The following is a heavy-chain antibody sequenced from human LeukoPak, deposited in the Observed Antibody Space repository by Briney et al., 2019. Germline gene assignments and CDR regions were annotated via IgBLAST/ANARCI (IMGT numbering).Heavy chain of an antibody. CDR1: GGSISSSSYY. CDR3: ARRQSPWYYYDSSGYIDY. Sequence: SETLSLTCTVSGGSISSSSYYWGWIRQPPGQGLEWIGSIYYSGSTYYNPSLKSRVTISVDTSKNQFSLKLSSVTAADTAVYYCARRQSPWYYYDSSGYIDYWGQGTLVTVSS. D-gene: IGHD3-22*01. V-gene: IGHV4-39*01. J-gene: IGHJ4*02. CDR2: IYYSGST.